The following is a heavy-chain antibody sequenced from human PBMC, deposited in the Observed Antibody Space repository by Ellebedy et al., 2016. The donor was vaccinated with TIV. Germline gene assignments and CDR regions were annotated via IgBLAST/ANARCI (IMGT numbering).Heavy chain of an antibody. V-gene: IGHV3-23*01. D-gene: IGHD6-6*01. CDR1: GFTFSTYA. CDR3: AKVAAGPGGVWVFDY. CDR2: IVGGDGST. J-gene: IGHJ4*02. Sequence: GESLKISCAASGFTFSTYAMTGVRQAPGKGLEWVSQIVGGDGSTHYADSVKGRFTLSRDNSKNTLYLQMNSLRAEDTAVYYCAKVAAGPGGVWVFDYWGQGTLVTVSS.